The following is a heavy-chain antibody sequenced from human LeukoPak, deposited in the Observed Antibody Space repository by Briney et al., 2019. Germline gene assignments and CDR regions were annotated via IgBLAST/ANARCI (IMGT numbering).Heavy chain of an antibody. Sequence: SETLSLTCTLSGGSISSYYWSWIRQPPGKGLEWIGYIYTSGSTNYNPSLKSRVTISVDTSKNQFSLKLSSVTAADTAVYYCARHLISGWYPGLFDPWGQGTLVTVSS. J-gene: IGHJ5*02. V-gene: IGHV4-4*09. CDR2: IYTSGST. D-gene: IGHD6-19*01. CDR3: ARHLISGWYPGLFDP. CDR1: GGSISSYY.